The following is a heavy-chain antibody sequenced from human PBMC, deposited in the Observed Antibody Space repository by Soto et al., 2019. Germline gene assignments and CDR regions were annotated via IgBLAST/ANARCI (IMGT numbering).Heavy chain of an antibody. V-gene: IGHV3-23*01. CDR3: AKSPGRYCSSTSCYLDWFDP. CDR1: GFTFSSYA. J-gene: IGHJ5*02. D-gene: IGHD2-2*01. CDR2: ISGSGGST. Sequence: EVQLLESGGGLVQPGGSLRLSCAASGFTFSSYAMSWVRQAPGKGLEWVSAISGSGGSTYYADSVKGRFTISRDNSKNPLYLQMNSLRAEDTAVYYCAKSPGRYCSSTSCYLDWFDPWGQGTLVTVSS.